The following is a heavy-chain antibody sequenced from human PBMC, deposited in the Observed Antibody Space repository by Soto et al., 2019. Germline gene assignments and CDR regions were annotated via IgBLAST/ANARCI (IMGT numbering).Heavy chain of an antibody. CDR3: ARDTSAMDV. Sequence: QVQLQQWGAGLLKPSETLSLTCAVYGGSFSGFYWNWIRQPPGKGLEWIGEINHSGSTNYNPSLKSRVTISVDTSKNQLSLKVRSVTAADTAVYYCARDTSAMDVWGQGTTVTVSS. V-gene: IGHV4-34*01. CDR2: INHSGST. CDR1: GGSFSGFY. J-gene: IGHJ6*02.